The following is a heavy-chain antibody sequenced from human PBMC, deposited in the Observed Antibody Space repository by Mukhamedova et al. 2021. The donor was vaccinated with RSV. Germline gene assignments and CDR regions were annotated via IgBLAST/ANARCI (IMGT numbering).Heavy chain of an antibody. D-gene: IGHD3-10*01. CDR3: ARDANYGSASYYFDY. CDR2: ISYDGSNK. J-gene: IGHJ4*02. V-gene: IGHV3-30*04. Sequence: GLEWVAVISYDGSNKYYADSVKGRFTISRDNSKNTLYLQMNSLRAEDTAVYYCARDANYGSASYYFDYWGQGTLVTVSS.